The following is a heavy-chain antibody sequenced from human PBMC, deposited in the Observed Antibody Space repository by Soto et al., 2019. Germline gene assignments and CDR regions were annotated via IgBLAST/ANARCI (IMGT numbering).Heavy chain of an antibody. V-gene: IGHV1-18*01. CDR2: ISAYNGHT. Sequence: ASVKVSCKASGYTFMTYGISWVRQAPGQGLEWMGWISAYNGHTNYAQKLQGRVTMTTGTSTSTASMELRSLRSDDTAVYYCARGRDGYNHDAFDIWGQGTMVTVSS. CDR1: GYTFMTYG. D-gene: IGHD5-12*01. CDR3: ARGRDGYNHDAFDI. J-gene: IGHJ3*02.